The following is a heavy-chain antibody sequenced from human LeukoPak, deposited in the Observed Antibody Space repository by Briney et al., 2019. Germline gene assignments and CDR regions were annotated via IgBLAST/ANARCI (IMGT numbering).Heavy chain of an antibody. V-gene: IGHV3-48*01. D-gene: IGHD6-13*01. CDR1: GFTFSSYS. Sequence: GGSLRLSCAASGFTFSSYSMNWVRQAPGKGLEWVSYISSSSSTIYYADSVKGRFTISRDNANNSLYLQMTRLRAEDTAVYYCARDVPQPAAGKVGYFDYWGQGTLVTVSS. CDR2: ISSSSSTI. J-gene: IGHJ4*02. CDR3: ARDVPQPAAGKVGYFDY.